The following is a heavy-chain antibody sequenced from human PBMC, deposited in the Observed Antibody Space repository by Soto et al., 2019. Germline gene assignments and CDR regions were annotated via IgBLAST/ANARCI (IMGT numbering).Heavy chain of an antibody. Sequence: QVQLQESGPGLVKPSETLSLTCTVSGGSMSGFFWSWIRQPPGKGLEWIGYMYSNGDTNYNPSLQSRVTISLDTSKNQFSLRLNSMTSADTAVYYCVRNSGWYLHDYWGQGTLVIVSP. J-gene: IGHJ4*02. V-gene: IGHV4-59*01. CDR3: VRNSGWYLHDY. CDR1: GGSMSGFF. CDR2: MYSNGDT. D-gene: IGHD6-19*01.